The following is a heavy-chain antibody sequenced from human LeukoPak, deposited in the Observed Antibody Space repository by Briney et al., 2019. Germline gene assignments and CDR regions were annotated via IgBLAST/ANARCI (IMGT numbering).Heavy chain of an antibody. CDR3: ASRAPDYGGNSWMDYYYYGMDV. CDR1: GGTFSSYA. CDR2: IIPMLGIA. V-gene: IGHV1-69*10. J-gene: IGHJ6*02. Sequence: SVTVSCKASGGTFSSYAISWVRQAPGQGLEWMGRIIPMLGIAIYAQKFQGRVTITADKTTSTAYMELSSLRSEDTAVYYCASRAPDYGGNSWMDYYYYGMDVWGQGTAVTVSS. D-gene: IGHD4-23*01.